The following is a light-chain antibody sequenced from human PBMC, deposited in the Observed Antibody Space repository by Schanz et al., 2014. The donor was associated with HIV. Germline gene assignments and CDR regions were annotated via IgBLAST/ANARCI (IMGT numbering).Light chain of an antibody. J-gene: IGLJ3*02. CDR1: SSDVGGYKF. Sequence: QSALTQPASLSGSPGQSITISCTGTSSDVGGYKFVSWYQQHPGKAPKLLLYDVSIRVRPSGVSNRFSGSKSGNTASLTISGLQAEDEADYYCCSYAATSNVLFGGGTKLTVL. CDR3: CSYAATSNVL. V-gene: IGLV2-14*01. CDR2: DVS.